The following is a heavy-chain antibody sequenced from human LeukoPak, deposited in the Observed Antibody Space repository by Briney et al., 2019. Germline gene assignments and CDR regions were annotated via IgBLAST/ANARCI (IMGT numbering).Heavy chain of an antibody. CDR2: INTDASST. J-gene: IGHJ3*02. V-gene: IGHV3-74*01. Sequence: GRSLRLSCTASGFSFIDFAMHWVRQAPGKGLVWVSLINTDASSTKYADSVKGRVTISRDNAKNTVFLQMNSLRVEDTAVYYCVRAFDIWGQGTMVTVSS. CDR1: GFSFIDFA. CDR3: VRAFDI.